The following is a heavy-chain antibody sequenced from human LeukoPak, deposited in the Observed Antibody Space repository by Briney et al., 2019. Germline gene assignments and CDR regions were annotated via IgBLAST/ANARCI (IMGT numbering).Heavy chain of an antibody. V-gene: IGHV3-23*01. CDR1: GFTFSSYG. J-gene: IGHJ4*02. D-gene: IGHD3-10*01. CDR2: IETGGAST. Sequence: GGSLRLSCAASGFTFSSYGMSWVRQAPGKGLEWVSAIETGGASTYYADSVKGRFTISRDNSKNMLYLEVISLTADDTAVYYCAKDDAWLRFGEWSQGTLVTVSS. CDR3: AKDDAWLRFGE.